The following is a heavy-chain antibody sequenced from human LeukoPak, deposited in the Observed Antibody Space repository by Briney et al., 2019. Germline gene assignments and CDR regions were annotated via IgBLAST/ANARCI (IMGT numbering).Heavy chain of an antibody. CDR3: ARGTLYRGWSYYLDF. D-gene: IGHD6-19*01. CDR1: GGSISSYY. J-gene: IGHJ4*02. CDR2: IYYSGST. Sequence: SETLSLTCTVSGGSISSYYWSWIRQPPGKGLEWIGYIYYSGSTNYNPSLKSRVTISVDASKNQFSLKLSSVTAADTAVYYCARGTLYRGWSYYLDFWGQGSQVTVSS. V-gene: IGHV4-59*01.